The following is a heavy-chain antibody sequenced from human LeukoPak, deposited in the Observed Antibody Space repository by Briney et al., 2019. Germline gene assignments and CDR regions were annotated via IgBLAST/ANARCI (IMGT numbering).Heavy chain of an antibody. CDR1: GFTFSSYG. CDR2: ISGSGGST. CDR3: AEVRITYVLRYFDWTPGAFDI. D-gene: IGHD3-9*01. Sequence: GGSLRLSCAASGFTFSSYGMSWVRQAPGKGLEWVSAISGSGGSTYYADSVKGRFTISRDNSKNTLYLQMNSLRAEDTAVYYCAEVRITYVLRYFDWTPGAFDIWGQGTMVTVSS. V-gene: IGHV3-23*01. J-gene: IGHJ3*02.